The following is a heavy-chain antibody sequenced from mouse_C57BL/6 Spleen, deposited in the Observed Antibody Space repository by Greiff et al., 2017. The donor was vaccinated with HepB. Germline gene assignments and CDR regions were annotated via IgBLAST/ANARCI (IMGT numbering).Heavy chain of an antibody. V-gene: IGHV1-54*01. Sequence: VQRVESGAELVRPGTSVKVSCKASGYAFTNYLIEWVKQRPGQGLEWIGVINPGSGGTNYNEKFKGKATLTADKSSSTAYMQLSSLTSEDSAVYFCARSNYYGSSVGGYFDYWGQGTTLTVSS. CDR3: ARSNYYGSSVGGYFDY. CDR2: INPGSGGT. J-gene: IGHJ2*01. D-gene: IGHD1-1*01. CDR1: GYAFTNYL.